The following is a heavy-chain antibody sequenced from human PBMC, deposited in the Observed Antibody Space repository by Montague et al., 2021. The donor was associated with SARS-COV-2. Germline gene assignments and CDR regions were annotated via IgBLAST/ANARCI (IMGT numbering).Heavy chain of an antibody. J-gene: IGHJ4*02. Sequence: SLRLSCAASGFTFSDYYMSWIRQAPGKGLEWGSYISNSGSYTNYPDSVKGRFTIPRDNAKNSLYLQMNSLRAEDTAVYYCAKSSLLWFGRPFDFWGQGTLVTVSS. CDR3: AKSSLLWFGRPFDF. V-gene: IGHV3-11*03. D-gene: IGHD3-10*01. CDR1: GFTFSDYY. CDR2: ISNSGSYT.